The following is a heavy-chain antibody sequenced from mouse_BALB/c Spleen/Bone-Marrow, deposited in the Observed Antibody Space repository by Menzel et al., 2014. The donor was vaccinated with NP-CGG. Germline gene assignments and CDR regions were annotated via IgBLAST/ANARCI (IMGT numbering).Heavy chain of an antibody. D-gene: IGHD2-4*01. CDR2: MSTYSGNT. V-gene: IGHV1-67*01. Sequence: QVQLKQSGPELVRPGVSVKISCKGSGYTFTDYAMHWVKQSHAKSLEWIGVMSTYSGNTNYNQKFKGKATMTVDKSSSTAYMELARLTSEDSAIYYCARGIYYDSTLFAYWGQGTLVTVS. J-gene: IGHJ3*01. CDR3: ARGIYYDSTLFAY. CDR1: GYTFTDYA.